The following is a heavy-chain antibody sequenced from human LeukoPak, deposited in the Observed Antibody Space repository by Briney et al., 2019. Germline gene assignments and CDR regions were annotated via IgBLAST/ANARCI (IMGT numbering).Heavy chain of an antibody. V-gene: IGHV3-7*04. CDR3: ARITGIEAAGGY. CDR2: IKHDGSEK. Sequence: GGSLRLSCAASGFTFSMYWMSWVRQAPGKGLEWVAKIKHDGSEKFYVDSVKGRFIISRDNAKNSLFLQLNSLRDEDTAVYYCARITGIEAAGGYWGQGTLVTVSS. D-gene: IGHD6-13*01. CDR1: GFTFSMYW. J-gene: IGHJ4*02.